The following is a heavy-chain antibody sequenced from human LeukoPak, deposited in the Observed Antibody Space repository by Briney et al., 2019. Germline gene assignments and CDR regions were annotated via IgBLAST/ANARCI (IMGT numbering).Heavy chain of an antibody. CDR3: ARYLVGPLVGSYYSHYMDV. CDR2: INHSGST. Sequence: PSETLSLTCAVYGGSFSGYYWSWIRQPPGKGLEWIGEINHSGSTYYNPSLKSRVTISVDTSKNQFSLKLSSVTAADTAVYYCARYLVGPLVGSYYSHYMDVWGKGTTVTISS. CDR1: GGSFSGYY. D-gene: IGHD2-2*01. J-gene: IGHJ6*03. V-gene: IGHV4-34*01.